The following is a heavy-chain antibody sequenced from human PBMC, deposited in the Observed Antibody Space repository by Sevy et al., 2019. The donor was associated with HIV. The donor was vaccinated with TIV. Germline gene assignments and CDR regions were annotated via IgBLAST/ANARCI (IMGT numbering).Heavy chain of an antibody. CDR2: IYPGDSDT. CDR1: GYSFTSYW. V-gene: IGHV5-51*01. CDR3: ARHGPYYDFWSGYYRANWFDP. D-gene: IGHD3-3*01. Sequence: GESLKISCKGSGYSFTSYWIGWVRQMPGKGLEWMGIIYPGDSDTRYSPSFQGQVTISAEKSISTAYLQWSSLKASDTAMYYCARHGPYYDFWSGYYRANWFDPWGQGTLVTVSS. J-gene: IGHJ5*02.